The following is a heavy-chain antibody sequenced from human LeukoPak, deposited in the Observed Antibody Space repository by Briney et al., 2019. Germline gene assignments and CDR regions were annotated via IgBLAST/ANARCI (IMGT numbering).Heavy chain of an antibody. CDR1: GFTFSSYS. CDR2: ISSSSSTI. V-gene: IGHV3-48*04. CDR3: ARGNGFDS. J-gene: IGHJ5*01. D-gene: IGHD2-8*01. Sequence: PGGSLRLSCAASGFTFSSYSMNWVRQAPGKGLEWVSYISSSSSTIYYADSVKGRFTISRDNAKNSLYLQMNSLRAEDTAVYYCARGNGFDSWGQGTLVTVSS.